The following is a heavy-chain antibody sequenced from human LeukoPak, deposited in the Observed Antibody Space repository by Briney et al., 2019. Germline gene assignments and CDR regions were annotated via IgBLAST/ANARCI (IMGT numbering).Heavy chain of an antibody. V-gene: IGHV4-59*08. J-gene: IGHJ2*01. CDR2: IYYSGST. Sequence: SETLSLTCTVSGDSISSYYWSWMRQPPGKGLEWIGYIYYSGSTNYNPSLKSRVTISVDTSKNQFSLKLNSVTAADTAVYYCARSRGYSSSWAEFDLWGRGTLVTVSS. CDR1: GDSISSYY. D-gene: IGHD6-13*01. CDR3: ARSRGYSSSWAEFDL.